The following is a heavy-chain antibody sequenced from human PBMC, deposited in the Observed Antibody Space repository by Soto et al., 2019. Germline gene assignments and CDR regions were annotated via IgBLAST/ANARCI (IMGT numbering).Heavy chain of an antibody. V-gene: IGHV6-1*01. CDR2: TYYRSKWYN. CDR3: ARVGYCSGDSCYWESDYFDY. D-gene: IGHD2-15*01. Sequence: PSRGLEWLGRTYYRSKWYNDYAVSVKSRITINPDTSKNQFSLQLNSVTPEDTAVYYCARVGYCSGDSCYWESDYFDYWGQGTLVIVTS. J-gene: IGHJ4*02.